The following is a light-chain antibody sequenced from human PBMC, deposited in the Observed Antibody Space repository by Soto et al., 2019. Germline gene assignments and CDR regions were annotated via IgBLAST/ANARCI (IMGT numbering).Light chain of an antibody. J-gene: IGKJ3*01. CDR2: GAS. CDR3: QQYGSSLFT. Sequence: EIVLTQSPGTLSLSPGERATLSCRASQSVSSSYLAWYQQKPGQAPRLLIYGASSRATGIPDRFSGSGSGTDFTLTISRLEPEDFAVYYCQQYGSSLFTFGPATKVDI. V-gene: IGKV3-20*01. CDR1: QSVSSSY.